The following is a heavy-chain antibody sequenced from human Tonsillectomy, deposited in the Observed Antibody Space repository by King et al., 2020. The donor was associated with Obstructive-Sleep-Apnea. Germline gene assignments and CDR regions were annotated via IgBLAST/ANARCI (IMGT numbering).Heavy chain of an antibody. CDR1: GYTLTELS. Sequence: QLVQSGAEVKKPGASVKVSCKVSGYTLTELSMHWVRQAPGKGLEWMGGFDPEDGETIYAQKFQGRVTMTQDTSTDTAYMELRSLRSEETAVYYCSTEGEYSSSWYGVSGYWGQGTLVTVSS. CDR2: FDPEDGET. V-gene: IGHV1-24*01. J-gene: IGHJ4*02. D-gene: IGHD6-13*01. CDR3: STEGEYSSSWYGVSGY.